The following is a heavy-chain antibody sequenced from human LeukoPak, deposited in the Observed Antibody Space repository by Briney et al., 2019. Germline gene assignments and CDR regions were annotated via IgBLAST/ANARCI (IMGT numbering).Heavy chain of an antibody. J-gene: IGHJ4*02. CDR3: ARVQARYYDSSGYSDY. Sequence: TGGSLRLSCTASGFIFSNYWMRWVRQAPGKGLEWVANIKQDGSEKYYVDSVKGRSTISRDNAKNSLYLQMSSLRAEDTAVYYCARVQARYYDSSGYSDYWGQGTLVTVSS. CDR1: GFIFSNYW. V-gene: IGHV3-7*04. D-gene: IGHD3-22*01. CDR2: IKQDGSEK.